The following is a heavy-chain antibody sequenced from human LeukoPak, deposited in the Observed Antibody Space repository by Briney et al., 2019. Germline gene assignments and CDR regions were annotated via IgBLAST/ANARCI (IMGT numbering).Heavy chain of an antibody. CDR2: MNPNSGNT. Sequence: ASVKVSCKASGYTFTSYDINWVRQATGQGLEWMGWMNPNSGNTGYAQKFQGRVTMTRNTSISTAYVELSSLRSEDTAVYYCARSYYDYIWGSYRLVNYYYYMDVWGKGTTVTVSS. V-gene: IGHV1-8*01. CDR3: ARSYYDYIWGSYRLVNYYYYMDV. CDR1: GYTFTSYD. J-gene: IGHJ6*03. D-gene: IGHD3-16*02.